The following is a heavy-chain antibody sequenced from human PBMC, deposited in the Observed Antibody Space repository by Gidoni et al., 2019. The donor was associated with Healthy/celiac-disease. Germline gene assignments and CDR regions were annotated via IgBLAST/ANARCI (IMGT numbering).Heavy chain of an antibody. V-gene: IGHV4-39*01. CDR2: IYYSGST. D-gene: IGHD4-17*01. CDR3: ARHGRGDYGDYPENWFDP. J-gene: IGHJ5*02. CDR1: GGSISSSSYY. Sequence: QLQLQESGPGLVKPSETLSLTCTVSGGSISSSSYYWGWIRQPPGKGLEWIGSIYYSGSTYYNPSLKSRVTISVDTSKNQFSLKLSSVTAADTAVYYCARHGRGDYGDYPENWFDPWGQGTLVTVSS.